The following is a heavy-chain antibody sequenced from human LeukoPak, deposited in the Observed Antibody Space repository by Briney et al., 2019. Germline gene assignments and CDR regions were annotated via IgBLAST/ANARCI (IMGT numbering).Heavy chain of an antibody. V-gene: IGHV4-38-2*02. Sequence: SETLSLTCTVSGYSISSGYYWGWIRQPPGKGLEWIGSIYHSGSTYYNPSLKSRVTISVDTSKNQFSLKLSSVTAADTAVYYCARDRRSAAGMDVWGQGTTVTVSS. D-gene: IGHD3-3*01. J-gene: IGHJ6*02. CDR3: ARDRRSAAGMDV. CDR2: IYHSGST. CDR1: GYSISSGYY.